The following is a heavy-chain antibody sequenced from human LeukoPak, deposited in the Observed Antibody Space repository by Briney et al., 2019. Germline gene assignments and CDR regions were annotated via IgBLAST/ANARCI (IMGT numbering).Heavy chain of an antibody. CDR1: GIAFSNSI. CDR2: MSFDGFSK. J-gene: IGHJ3*01. D-gene: IGHD3-22*01. CDR3: AREGHTSGYCGTFDV. Sequence: GRSLRLSCAASGIAFSNSIMHWVRQAPGKGLEWVSAMSFDGFSKYYADSLKGRLGISRDDSKNTVYLQMNSLRLEDTAVYYCAREGHTSGYCGTFDVWGQGTTVVVSS. V-gene: IGHV3-30*09.